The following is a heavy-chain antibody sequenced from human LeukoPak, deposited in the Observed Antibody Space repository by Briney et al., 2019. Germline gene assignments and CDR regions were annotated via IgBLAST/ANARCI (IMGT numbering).Heavy chain of an antibody. CDR1: KGSISSFY. J-gene: IGHJ3*02. Sequence: PSETLSLTCTVSKGSISSFYWSWIRQPAGKGLEWIGRIFTSGSTNYNPSLKSRVTISVDTSKNQFSLKLSSVTAADTAVFYCASLTTADAFDIWGQGTMVTVSS. CDR2: IFTSGST. CDR3: ASLTTADAFDI. D-gene: IGHD3-22*01. V-gene: IGHV4-4*07.